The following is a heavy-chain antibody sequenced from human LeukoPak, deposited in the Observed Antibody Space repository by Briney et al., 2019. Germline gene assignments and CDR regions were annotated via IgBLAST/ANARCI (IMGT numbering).Heavy chain of an antibody. D-gene: IGHD3-10*01. Sequence: ASVKVSCKASVYTFTGYYMHWLRQAPGQVLDWMGWINPNSGGTKYAQKFQGRVTMTRDTPISTAYMELSRLRSDDTAVYYCARVTDYYGSGSQDYWGQGTLVTVSS. V-gene: IGHV1-2*02. J-gene: IGHJ4*02. CDR2: INPNSGGT. CDR1: VYTFTGYY. CDR3: ARVTDYYGSGSQDY.